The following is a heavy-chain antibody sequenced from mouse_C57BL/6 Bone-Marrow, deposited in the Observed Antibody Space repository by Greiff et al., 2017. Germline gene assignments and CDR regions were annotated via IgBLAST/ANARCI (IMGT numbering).Heavy chain of an antibody. V-gene: IGHV1-66*01. J-gene: IGHJ2*01. Sequence: QVQLQQSGPELVKPGASVKISCKASGYSFTSYYIHWVKQRPGQGLEWVGGIYPGSGNIKYNERFKGKATLTADTSSSTAYMQLSSLTSEDSAVYYYARGGTLFDYWDQGTTLTVSS. CDR3: ARGGTLFDY. CDR1: GYSFTSYY. CDR2: IYPGSGNI. D-gene: IGHD3-3*01.